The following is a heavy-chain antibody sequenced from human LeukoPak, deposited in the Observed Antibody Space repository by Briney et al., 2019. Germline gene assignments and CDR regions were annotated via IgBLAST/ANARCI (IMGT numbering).Heavy chain of an antibody. D-gene: IGHD6-19*01. J-gene: IGHJ4*02. CDR2: IYTSGST. V-gene: IGHV4-61*02. CDR1: GGSISSGSYY. Sequence: SQTLSLTCTVSGGSISSGSYYWSWIRQPAGRGLEWIGRIYTSGSTNYNPSLKSRVTISVDTSKNQFSPKLSSVTAADTAVYYCARGAVESSGWFFDYWGQGTLVTVSS. CDR3: ARGAVESSGWFFDY.